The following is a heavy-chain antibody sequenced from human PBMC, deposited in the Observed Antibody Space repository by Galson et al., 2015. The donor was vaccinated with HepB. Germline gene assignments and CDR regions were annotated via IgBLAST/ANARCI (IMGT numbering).Heavy chain of an antibody. CDR1: GGTFSSYA. V-gene: IGHV1-69*06. J-gene: IGHJ6*02. D-gene: IGHD3-10*01. Sequence: SVKVSCKASGGTFSSYAISWVRQAPGQGLEWMGGIIPIFGTANYAQKFQGRVTITADKSTSTAYMELSSLRSEDTAVYYCARGRVGGSGQTYYYYGMDVWGQGTTVTVSS. CDR3: ARGRVGGSGQTYYYYGMDV. CDR2: IIPIFGTA.